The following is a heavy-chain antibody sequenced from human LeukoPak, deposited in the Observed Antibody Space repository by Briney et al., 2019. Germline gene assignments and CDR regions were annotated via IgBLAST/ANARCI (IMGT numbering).Heavy chain of an antibody. Sequence: PGGSLRLSCGASGSTFSTFAMHWVRQSPGKGLEWVAFIRYDGTIRYYTQSVKGRFTISRDNAKNSLYLQMNSLRDEDTAVYYCARDYVQDYWGQGTLVTVSS. D-gene: IGHD3-16*01. V-gene: IGHV3-30*02. CDR3: ARDYVQDY. J-gene: IGHJ4*02. CDR2: IRYDGTIR. CDR1: GSTFSTFA.